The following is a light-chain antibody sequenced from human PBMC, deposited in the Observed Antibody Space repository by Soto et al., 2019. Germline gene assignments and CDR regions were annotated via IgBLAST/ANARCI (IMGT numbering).Light chain of an antibody. CDR3: QQYGSSPIT. CDR2: GAS. V-gene: IGKV3-20*01. CDR1: QSVSSY. J-gene: IGKJ5*01. Sequence: IVFTQSPATLSLSPGERATLSCRASQSVSSYLAWYQQKPGQAPRLLIYGASSRATGIPDRFSGSGSGTDFTLTISRLEPEDFAVYYCQQYGSSPITFGQGTRLEIK.